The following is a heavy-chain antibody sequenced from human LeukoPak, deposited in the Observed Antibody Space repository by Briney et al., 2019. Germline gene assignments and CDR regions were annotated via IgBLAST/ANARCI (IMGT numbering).Heavy chain of an antibody. V-gene: IGHV4-39*01. CDR2: IYYSGST. D-gene: IGHD6-19*01. CDR1: GGSISSSNYY. J-gene: IGHJ4*02. Sequence: PSETLSLTCTVSGGSISSSNYYWGWIRQPPGKGLEWIGSIYYSGSTYYNPSLKSRVTISVDTSKNQFSLKLSSVTAADTAVYHCASSGWYDIVPGYWGQGTPVTVSS. CDR3: ASSGWYDIVPGY.